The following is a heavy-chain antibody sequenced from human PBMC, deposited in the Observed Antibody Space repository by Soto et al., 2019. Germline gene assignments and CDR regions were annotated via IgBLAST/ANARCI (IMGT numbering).Heavy chain of an antibody. J-gene: IGHJ4*02. D-gene: IGHD6-25*01. V-gene: IGHV1-8*01. CDR3: ARRKERSGPYYLDS. Sequence: QVQLVQSGAEVKKPGASVKVSCKASGHTFATYDFAWVRQATGQGLEWMGWMNPNTGNTGYAQAFRGRVTMTRNTSITTAYMELSSLRSEDTAVYFCARRKERSGPYYLDSWGQGTLVTVSS. CDR1: GHTFATYD. CDR2: MNPNTGNT.